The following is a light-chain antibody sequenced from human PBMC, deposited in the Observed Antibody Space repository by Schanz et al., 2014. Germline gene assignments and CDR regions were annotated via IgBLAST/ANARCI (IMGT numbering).Light chain of an antibody. CDR2: DVS. V-gene: IGLV2-14*01. Sequence: QSALTQPPSASGSPGQSVTISCSGTSSDVGGYNYVSWYQQHPGKAPKLMLYDVSNRPSGVSNRFSGSKSGNTASLTISGLQAEDESDYYCNSFTSSHTHVFGGGTKLTVL. CDR3: NSFTSSHTHV. CDR1: SSDVGGYNY. J-gene: IGLJ3*02.